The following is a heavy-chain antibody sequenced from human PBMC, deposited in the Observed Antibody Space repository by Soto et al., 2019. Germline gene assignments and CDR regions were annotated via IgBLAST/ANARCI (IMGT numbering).Heavy chain of an antibody. CDR2: INPKSGGT. V-gene: IGHV1-2*02. Sequence: ASVKVSCKASGYTFTGYYIHWVRQAPGQGLEWMGWINPKSGGTNYAQKFQGRVTMTRDTSISSAYLTLNRLTSDDTALYYCARDIGPKVTTPEYFHQWSQGTRVTVSS. J-gene: IGHJ1*01. D-gene: IGHD4-17*01. CDR3: ARDIGPKVTTPEYFHQ. CDR1: GYTFTGYY.